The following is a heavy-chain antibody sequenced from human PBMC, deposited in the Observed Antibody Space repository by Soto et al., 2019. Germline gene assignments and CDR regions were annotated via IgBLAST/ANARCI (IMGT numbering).Heavy chain of an antibody. CDR2: IYYSGST. Sequence: SETLSLTCTVSGGSISSYYWSWIRQPPGKGLEWIGYIYYSGSTNYNPSLKSRVPISVDTSKNQFSLKLSSVTAADTAVYYCARENLWFEDLSGWFDPWGQGTLVTVSS. D-gene: IGHD3-10*01. CDR1: GGSISSYY. J-gene: IGHJ5*02. V-gene: IGHV4-59*01. CDR3: ARENLWFEDLSGWFDP.